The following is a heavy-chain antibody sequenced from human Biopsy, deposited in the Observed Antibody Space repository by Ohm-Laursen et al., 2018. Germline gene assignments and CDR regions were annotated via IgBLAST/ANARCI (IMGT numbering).Heavy chain of an antibody. Sequence: SVKVSCKASGNTFATYHIHWVRQAPGRGLEWMGIISPSGGGTMDTQKFQDRLTMTRDTSTSTVHMELKSLKSEGTAVYYCAIFEGYSDDNLDYEHYGMDVWGQGTTVTVSS. V-gene: IGHV1-46*01. CDR3: AIFEGYSDDNLDYEHYGMDV. CDR2: ISPSGGGT. J-gene: IGHJ6*02. CDR1: GNTFATYH. D-gene: IGHD1-26*01.